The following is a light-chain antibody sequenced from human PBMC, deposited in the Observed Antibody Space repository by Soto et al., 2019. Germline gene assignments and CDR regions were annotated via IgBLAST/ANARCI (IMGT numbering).Light chain of an antibody. CDR2: EVR. J-gene: IGLJ2*01. CDR1: SRDVGAYNL. Sequence: QSALTQPGSVSGSPGQSITISCSGTSRDVGAYNLVSWYQQRPGKAPKLLIYEVRNRPSGLSYRFSGSKSGNTASLTISSLLPEYEADYVCSSWSSRNTLVFGGGTKLTVL. V-gene: IGLV2-14*01. CDR3: SSWSSRNTLV.